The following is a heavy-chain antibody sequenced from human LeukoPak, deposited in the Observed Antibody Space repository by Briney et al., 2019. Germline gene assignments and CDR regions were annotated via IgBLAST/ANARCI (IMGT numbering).Heavy chain of an antibody. CDR1: GVSISSSNSY. D-gene: IGHD3/OR15-3a*01. J-gene: IGHJ4*02. CDR3: ARQTGSGLFILP. V-gene: IGHV4-39*01. Sequence: SETLSLTCTVSGVSISSSNSYWGWIRQPPGKGLEWIGSIYYSGNTYYNASLKSQVSISMDTSKNQFSLRLTSVTAANTAVYYCARQTGSGLFILPGGQGTLVTVSS. CDR2: IYYSGNT.